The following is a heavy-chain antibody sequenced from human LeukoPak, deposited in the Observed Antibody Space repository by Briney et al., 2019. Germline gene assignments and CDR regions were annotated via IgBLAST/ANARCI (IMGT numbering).Heavy chain of an antibody. CDR3: ARDGPYCSGGSCYFDY. CDR2: IYHSGST. CDR1: GYSISSGYY. V-gene: IGHV4-38-2*02. D-gene: IGHD2-15*01. Sequence: PSETLSLTCTVSGYSISSGYYWGWIRQPPGKGLVWIGIIYHSGSTYYNPSLKSRVTISVDTSKNQFSLKLSSVTAADTAVYYCARDGPYCSGGSCYFDYWGQGTLVTVSS. J-gene: IGHJ4*02.